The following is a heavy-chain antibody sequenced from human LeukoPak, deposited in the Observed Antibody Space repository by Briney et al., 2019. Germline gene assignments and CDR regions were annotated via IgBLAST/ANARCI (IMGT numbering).Heavy chain of an antibody. CDR2: ISGSGGNK. Sequence: GGSLTLPCTVSGITLSNYDMSWVRQSPGKGLEWVAGISGSGGNKSYADSVKGRFTISRDNPKNTLFLHLNSLRAEDAAVYFCAKRGVVIRVILVGFHKEAYYFDSWGQGALVTVSS. D-gene: IGHD3-22*01. CDR1: GITLSNYD. CDR3: AKRGVVIRVILVGFHKEAYYFDS. J-gene: IGHJ4*02. V-gene: IGHV3-23*01.